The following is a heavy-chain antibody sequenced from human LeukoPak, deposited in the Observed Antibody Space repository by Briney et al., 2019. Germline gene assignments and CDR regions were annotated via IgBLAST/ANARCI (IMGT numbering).Heavy chain of an antibody. Sequence: GGSLRLSCAASGFTFSSYWMSRVRQAPGKGLEWVANIKQDGSEKNYVDSVKGRFTISRDNAKNSLYLQMNSLRAEDTAVYYCARQSRSSTRFCWGQGTLVTVSS. CDR2: IKQDGSEK. V-gene: IGHV3-7*01. CDR1: GFTFSSYW. CDR3: ARQSRSSTRFC. J-gene: IGHJ4*02. D-gene: IGHD3-9*01.